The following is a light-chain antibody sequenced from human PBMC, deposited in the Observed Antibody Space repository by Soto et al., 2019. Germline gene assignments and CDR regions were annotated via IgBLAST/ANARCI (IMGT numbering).Light chain of an antibody. V-gene: IGLV2-14*01. J-gene: IGLJ3*02. Sequence: QSALTQPASESGSPGQSITISCTGTSSDVGGYNYVSWYQQHPGKAPKLMIYEVSNRPSGVSNRFSGSKSGNTSYLTISGLQAEDEADYYCSSYTTSSTWVFGGGTKLTVL. CDR3: SSYTTSSTWV. CDR1: SSDVGGYNY. CDR2: EVS.